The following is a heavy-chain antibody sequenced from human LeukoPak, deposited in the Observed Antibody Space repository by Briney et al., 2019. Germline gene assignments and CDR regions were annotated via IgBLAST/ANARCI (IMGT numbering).Heavy chain of an antibody. CDR2: INPNSGGT. Sequence: ASVKVSCKASGYTFTGYYMHWARQAPGQGLEWMGWINPNSGGTNYAQKFQGRVTMTRDTSISTAYMELSRLRSDDTAVYYCARPRSIAARPSPRGWFDPWGQGTLVTVSS. CDR1: GYTFTGYY. V-gene: IGHV1-2*02. CDR3: ARPRSIAARPSPRGWFDP. J-gene: IGHJ5*02. D-gene: IGHD6-6*01.